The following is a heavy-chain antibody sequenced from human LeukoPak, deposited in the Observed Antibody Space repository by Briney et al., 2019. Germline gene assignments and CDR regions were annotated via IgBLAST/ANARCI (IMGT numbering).Heavy chain of an antibody. V-gene: IGHV1-24*01. J-gene: IGHJ4*02. Sequence: ASVKVSCKASGGTFSSYAISWVRQAPGQGLEWMGGFDPEDGETIYAQKFQGRVTMTEDTSTDTAYMELSSLRSEDTAVYYCATESRFGYGGNSGRYWGQGTLVTVSS. CDR2: FDPEDGET. D-gene: IGHD4-23*01. CDR1: GGTFSSYA. CDR3: ATESRFGYGGNSGRY.